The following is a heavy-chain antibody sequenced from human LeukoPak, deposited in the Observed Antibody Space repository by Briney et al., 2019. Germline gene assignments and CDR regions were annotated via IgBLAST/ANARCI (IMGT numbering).Heavy chain of an antibody. CDR1: GDTFIDFS. CDR2: IIPIFGTA. CDR3: ARGPIDILTGYDMDV. D-gene: IGHD3-9*01. Sequence: GASVKVSCKATGDTFIDFSISWVRQAPGQGLEWMGGIIPIFGTANYAQKFQGRVTITTDESTSTAYMELSSLRSEDTAVYYCARGPIDILTGYDMDVWGKGTTVTVSS. J-gene: IGHJ6*03. V-gene: IGHV1-69*05.